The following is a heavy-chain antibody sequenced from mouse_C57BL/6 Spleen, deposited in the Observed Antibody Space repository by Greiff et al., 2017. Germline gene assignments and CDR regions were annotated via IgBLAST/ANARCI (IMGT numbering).Heavy chain of an antibody. CDR3: ARDGQGGYYDDYAMDY. V-gene: IGHV5-16*01. Sequence: EVKLMESEGGLVQPGSSMKLSCTASGFTFSDYYMAWVRQVPEKGLEWVANINYDGSSTYYLDSLKSRFIISRDNAKNILYLQMSSLKSEDTATYYCARDGQGGYYDDYAMDYWGQGTSVTVSS. CDR1: GFTFSDYY. J-gene: IGHJ4*01. D-gene: IGHD2-4*01. CDR2: INYDGSST.